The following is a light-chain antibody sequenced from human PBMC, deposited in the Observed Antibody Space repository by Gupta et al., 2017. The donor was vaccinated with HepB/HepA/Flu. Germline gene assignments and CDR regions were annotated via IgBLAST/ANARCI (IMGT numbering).Light chain of an antibody. Sequence: SSELTQDPAVSVALGQTVRITCQGDSLRSYYASWYQQKPGQAPVLVIYGKNNRPSGIPDRFSGSSSGNTVSLTITGAQAGDEADYYCNSRDSSGNHPFGGGTKLTVL. CDR2: GKN. J-gene: IGLJ2*01. CDR3: NSRDSSGNHP. CDR1: SLRSYY. V-gene: IGLV3-19*01.